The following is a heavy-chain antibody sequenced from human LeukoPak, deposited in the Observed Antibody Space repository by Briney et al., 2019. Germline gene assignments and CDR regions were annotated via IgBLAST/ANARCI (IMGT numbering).Heavy chain of an antibody. CDR2: IYYSGST. D-gene: IGHD2-2*01. CDR3: ARDLWCSSTSCSA. CDR1: GGSISSYY. Sequence: SETLSLTCTVSGGSISSYYWSWIRQPPGKGLEWIGYIYYSGSTNYNPSLKSRVTISVDTSKNQFSLKLSSVTAADTAVSYCARDLWCSSTSCSAWGQGTLVTVSS. V-gene: IGHV4-59*01. J-gene: IGHJ5*02.